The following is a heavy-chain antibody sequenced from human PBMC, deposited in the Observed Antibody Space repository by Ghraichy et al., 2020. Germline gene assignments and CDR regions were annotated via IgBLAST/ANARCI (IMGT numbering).Heavy chain of an antibody. V-gene: IGHV4-59*01. CDR2: IYSRGNT. D-gene: IGHD5-24*01. CDR3: ARERDSYNNFDY. CDR1: GGSISSYH. Sequence: SQTLSLTCTVSGGSISSYHWRWIRQPPGKGLEWIGYIYSRGNTNYNPSLKSRVTISVDTSKNQFSLRLSSVTAADTAVYYCARERDSYNNFDYWGQGTLVTVSS. J-gene: IGHJ4*02.